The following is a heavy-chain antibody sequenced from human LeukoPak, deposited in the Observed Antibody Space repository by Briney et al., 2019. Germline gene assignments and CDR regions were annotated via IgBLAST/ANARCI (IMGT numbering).Heavy chain of an antibody. CDR3: AKQGFGC. Sequence: QAGGSLRLSCTASGFTLSSYAMSWVRQAPGEGLEWVSTISGSADNTNYAEAVKGRFTISRDNSKNTMYLQMNSLRAGDTAVYYCAKQGFGCWGQGTLVTVSS. CDR2: ISGSADNT. CDR1: GFTLSSYA. V-gene: IGHV3-23*01. J-gene: IGHJ4*02.